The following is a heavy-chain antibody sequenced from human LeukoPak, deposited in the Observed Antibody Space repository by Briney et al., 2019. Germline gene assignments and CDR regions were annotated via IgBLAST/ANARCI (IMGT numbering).Heavy chain of an antibody. D-gene: IGHD6-13*01. V-gene: IGHV1-2*02. CDR1: GYTFTGYY. J-gene: IGHJ6*03. Sequence: ASVKVSCKASGYTFTGYYMHWVRQAPGQGLEWMGWINPNSGGTNYAQKFQGRVTMTRDTSISTAYMELRSLRSDDTAVYYCARDRDSSSWLYYYYYYMDVWGKGTTVTVSS. CDR3: ARDRDSSSWLYYYYYYMDV. CDR2: INPNSGGT.